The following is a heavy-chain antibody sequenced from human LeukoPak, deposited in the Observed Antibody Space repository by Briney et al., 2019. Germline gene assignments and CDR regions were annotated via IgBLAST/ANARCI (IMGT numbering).Heavy chain of an antibody. CDR1: GFTFSSYG. Sequence: GGSLRLSCAASGFTFSSYGMHWVRQAPGKGLEWVAVISYDGSNKYYADSVKGRFTISRDNSKNTLYLQMNSLRAEDTAVYYCARSGGGYSSGYFYWGQGTLVTVSS. V-gene: IGHV3-30*03. D-gene: IGHD6-19*01. CDR2: ISYDGSNK. CDR3: ARSGGGYSSGYFY. J-gene: IGHJ4*02.